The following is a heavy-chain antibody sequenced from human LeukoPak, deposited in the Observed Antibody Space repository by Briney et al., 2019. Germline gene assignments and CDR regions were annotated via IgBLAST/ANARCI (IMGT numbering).Heavy chain of an antibody. V-gene: IGHV3-33*08. CDR3: ARVPGSYGNYYYYYYMDV. J-gene: IGHJ6*03. Sequence: GGSLRLSCAASGFTFGGYAMTWVRQAPGKGLEWVAVIWYDGSNKYYADSVKGRFTISRDNSKNTLYLQMNSLRAEDTAVYYCARVPGSYGNYYYYYYMDVWGKGTTVTVSS. CDR2: IWYDGSNK. D-gene: IGHD5-18*01. CDR1: GFTFGGYA.